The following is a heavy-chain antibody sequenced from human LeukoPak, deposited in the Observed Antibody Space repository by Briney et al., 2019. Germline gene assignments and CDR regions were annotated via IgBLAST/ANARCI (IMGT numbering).Heavy chain of an antibody. D-gene: IGHD3-22*01. Sequence: PGGSLRLSCAASGFTFSSYAMSWVRQAPGKGLEWVSAISGSGGSTYYADSVKGRFTISRDNSKNTLYLQMNSLRAEDTAVYYCAKDNRHYDSSSYYYGDGRASAFDYWGQGTLVTVSS. V-gene: IGHV3-23*01. CDR2: ISGSGGST. CDR3: AKDNRHYDSSSYYYGDGRASAFDY. CDR1: GFTFSSYA. J-gene: IGHJ4*02.